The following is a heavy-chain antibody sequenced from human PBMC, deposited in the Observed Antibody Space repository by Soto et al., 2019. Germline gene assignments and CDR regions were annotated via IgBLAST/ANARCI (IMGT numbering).Heavy chain of an antibody. D-gene: IGHD2-8*01. CDR3: VAWVSAHFDF. Sequence: PGGSLRLSXAASGFTFRNHGMSWVRQAPGKGPERISTINSNAVTTHYADSVKGRFTISRDNSRNTLDLHMGSLRAEDTATYYCVAWVSAHFDFWGQGTLVTVSS. CDR2: INSNAVTT. J-gene: IGHJ4*02. V-gene: IGHV3-23*01. CDR1: GFTFRNHG.